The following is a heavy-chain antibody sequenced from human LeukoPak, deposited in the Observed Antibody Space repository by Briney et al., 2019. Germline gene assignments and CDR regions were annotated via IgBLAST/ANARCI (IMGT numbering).Heavy chain of an antibody. CDR3: ARENSSSWYWAKVTRNWFDP. D-gene: IGHD6-13*01. Sequence: SETLSLTCAVYGGSFSGYYWSWIRQPPGKGLEWIGEINHSGSTNYNPSLKSRVTISVDTSKNQFSLKLSSVTAADTAVYYCARENSSSWYWAKVTRNWFDPWGQGTLVTVSS. CDR1: GGSFSGYY. CDR2: INHSGST. J-gene: IGHJ5*02. V-gene: IGHV4-34*01.